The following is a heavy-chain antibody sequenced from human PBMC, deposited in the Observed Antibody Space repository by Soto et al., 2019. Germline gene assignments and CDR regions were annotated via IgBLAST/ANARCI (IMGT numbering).Heavy chain of an antibody. Sequence: TGGSLRLSCAASGFTFSSYAMSWVRQAPGKGLEWVSAISGSGGSTYYADSVKGRFTISRDNSKNTLYLQMNSLRAEDTAVYYCAKGSIAVAGTLLIFDYWGQGTLVTVSS. CDR1: GFTFSSYA. J-gene: IGHJ4*02. CDR3: AKGSIAVAGTLLIFDY. CDR2: ISGSGGST. V-gene: IGHV3-23*01. D-gene: IGHD6-19*01.